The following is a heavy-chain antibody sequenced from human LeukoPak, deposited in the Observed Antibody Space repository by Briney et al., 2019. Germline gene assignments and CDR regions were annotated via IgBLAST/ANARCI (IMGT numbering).Heavy chain of an antibody. D-gene: IGHD3-10*01. CDR2: IYHTGST. J-gene: IGHJ5*02. V-gene: IGHV4-61*01. CDR3: TRSIMNFYVSGT. Sequence: SETLSLTCTVSGGSVSSTSSSYFWNWMRQPPGKGLEWIGYIYHTGSTKYNPSLERRVTMSVDTFKNQFSLKLRSVTAADTAVYYCTRSIMNFYVSGTWGRGTLVTVSS. CDR1: GGSVSSTSSSYF.